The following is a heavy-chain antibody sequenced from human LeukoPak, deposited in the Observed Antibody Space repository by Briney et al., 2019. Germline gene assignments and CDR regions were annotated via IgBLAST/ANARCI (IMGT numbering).Heavy chain of an antibody. CDR3: GSGSYYPPAFDY. CDR1: GGSISSYY. D-gene: IGHD3-10*01. CDR2: IYYSGST. Sequence: SETLSLTCTVSGGSISSYYWSWIRQPPGKGLEWIGYIYYSGSTNYNPSLKSRVTISVDTSKNQFSLKLSSVTAADTAVYYCGSGSYYPPAFDYWGQGTLVTVSS. V-gene: IGHV4-59*01. J-gene: IGHJ4*02.